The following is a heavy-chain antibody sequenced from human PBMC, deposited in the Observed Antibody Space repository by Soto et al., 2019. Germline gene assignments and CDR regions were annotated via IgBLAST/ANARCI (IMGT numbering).Heavy chain of an antibody. CDR1: GFTFSSYA. J-gene: IGHJ5*02. CDR2: ISGSGGST. V-gene: IGHV3-23*01. D-gene: IGHD6-13*01. CDR3: AKVIAAAGTGYWFDP. Sequence: EVQLLESGGGLVQPGGSLRLSCAASGFTFSSYAMSWVRQAPGKGLEWVSAISGSGGSTYYADSVKGRFTISRDNSKTTLYLQMNSRRAEDTAGYYCAKVIAAAGTGYWFDPWGQGTLVTVSS.